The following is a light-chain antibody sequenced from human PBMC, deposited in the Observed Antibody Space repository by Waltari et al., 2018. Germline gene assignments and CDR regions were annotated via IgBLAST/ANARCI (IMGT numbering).Light chain of an antibody. CDR3: QQYYNWPPFT. Sequence: EIVMTQSPATLSVSPGERATLSCRASQGVSSTLAWNQQTPGQPPRLLIYGASTRATGIPARFSGSGSETEFTLTISSLQSEDFAVYYCQQYYNWPPFTFGPGTKVDIK. J-gene: IGKJ3*01. V-gene: IGKV3-15*01. CDR1: QGVSST. CDR2: GAS.